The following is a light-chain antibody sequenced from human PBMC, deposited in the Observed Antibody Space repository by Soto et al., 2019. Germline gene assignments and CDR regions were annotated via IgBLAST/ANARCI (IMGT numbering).Light chain of an antibody. J-gene: IGKJ5*01. CDR1: QSISTF. V-gene: IGKV3-11*01. CDR3: QQRNIWPPVT. CDR2: GAF. Sequence: ELVMTQSPATLSVAPGERATLSCRASQSISTFLAWYQQKPGQAPRLLIYGAFNRAAGIPARFSGSGSGTDFTLTISSLEPEDSAVYYCQQRNIWPPVTFGQGTRLEIK.